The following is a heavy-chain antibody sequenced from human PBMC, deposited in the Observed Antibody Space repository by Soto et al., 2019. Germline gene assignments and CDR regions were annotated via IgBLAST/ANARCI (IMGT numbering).Heavy chain of an antibody. Sequence: GGSLRLSCAASGFTFSSYGMHWVRQAPGKGPEWVAVISYDGSNKYYADSVKGRFTISRDNSKNTLYLQMNSLRAEDTAVYYCAKDPTRYNWNDSAVDPWGQGTLVTVSS. CDR2: ISYDGSNK. J-gene: IGHJ5*02. CDR3: AKDPTRYNWNDSAVDP. V-gene: IGHV3-30*18. D-gene: IGHD1-1*01. CDR1: GFTFSSYG.